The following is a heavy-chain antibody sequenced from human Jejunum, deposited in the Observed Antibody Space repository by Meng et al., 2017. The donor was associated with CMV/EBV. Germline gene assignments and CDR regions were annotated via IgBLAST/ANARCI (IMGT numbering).Heavy chain of an antibody. D-gene: IGHD1-26*01. Sequence: SGFTVSSDSMSWVRQAPGKGLEWVSSIYIGSSTDYADSVKGRFTISRDNPNNTLNLQMNNLRAEDTALYYCARFSIVRTTNAFEIWGQGTMVTVSS. CDR2: IYIGSST. V-gene: IGHV3-53*01. CDR1: GFTVSSDS. J-gene: IGHJ3*02. CDR3: ARFSIVRTTNAFEI.